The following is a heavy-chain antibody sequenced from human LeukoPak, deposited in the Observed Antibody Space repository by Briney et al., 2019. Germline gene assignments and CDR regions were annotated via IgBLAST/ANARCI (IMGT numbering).Heavy chain of an antibody. CDR3: ARDEGRVSYYYLV. J-gene: IGHJ4*02. CDR2: IYSGGST. Sequence: PGGSLRLSCAASGFTVSSNYMSWVRQAPGKGLEWVSVIYSGGSTYYADSVKGRFTISRDNSKNTLYLQMNSLRAEDTAVYYCARDEGRVSYYYLVWGQGTLVTVSS. V-gene: IGHV3-66*01. CDR1: GFTVSSNY. D-gene: IGHD1-26*01.